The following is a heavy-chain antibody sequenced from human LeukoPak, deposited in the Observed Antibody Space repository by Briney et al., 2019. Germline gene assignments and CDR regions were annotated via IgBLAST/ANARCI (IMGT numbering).Heavy chain of an antibody. CDR1: GYTFTGYY. J-gene: IGHJ3*02. D-gene: IGHD2-15*01. Sequence: GASVKVSCKASGYTFTGYYMHWVRQAPGQGLEWMGWINPNSGGTNYAQKFQGRVTMTRDTSISTAYMELSRLRSDDTAVYYCARDGDCSGGSCYSEPAAFDIWGQGTMVTVSS. CDR3: ARDGDCSGGSCYSEPAAFDI. V-gene: IGHV1-2*02. CDR2: INPNSGGT.